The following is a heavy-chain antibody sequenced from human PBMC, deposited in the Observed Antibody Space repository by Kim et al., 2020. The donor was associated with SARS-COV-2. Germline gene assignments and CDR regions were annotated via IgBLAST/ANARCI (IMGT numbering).Heavy chain of an antibody. CDR2: IRSSGSTI. V-gene: IGHV3-11*01. CDR3: ATGPTCSSTSCYNYYYYMDI. D-gene: IGHD2-2*01. CDR1: GFTFSDYY. Sequence: GGSLRLSCAASGFTFSDYYMSWIRQAPGKGLEWVSYIRSSGSTIYYADSVKGRFPISRDNAKNSLYLQMNSLRAEDTAVNYCATGPTCSSTSCYNYYYYMDIWSKGTTVTVSS. J-gene: IGHJ6*03.